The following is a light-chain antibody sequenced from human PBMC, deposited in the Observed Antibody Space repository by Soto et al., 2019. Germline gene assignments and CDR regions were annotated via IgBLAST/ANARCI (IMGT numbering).Light chain of an antibody. CDR1: SSNIGNNY. Sequence: QSVLKQPPSVSAAAGQKVTISCSGSSSNIGNNYVSWYQQLPGTAPKLLIYENNKRPSGIPDRFSGSKSGTSATLGITGLQTGDEADYYCGTWDSSLSAFYVFGTGTKVTVL. CDR2: ENN. J-gene: IGLJ1*01. V-gene: IGLV1-51*02. CDR3: GTWDSSLSAFYV.